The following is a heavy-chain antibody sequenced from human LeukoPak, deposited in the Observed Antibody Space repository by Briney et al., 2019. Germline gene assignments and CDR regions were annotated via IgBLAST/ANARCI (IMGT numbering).Heavy chain of an antibody. CDR2: ISSSSSYI. V-gene: IGHV3-21*04. D-gene: IGHD3-22*01. CDR3: AKKTEYDNSGYFFDY. CDR1: GFTFSSYS. J-gene: IGHJ4*02. Sequence: GGSLRLSCAATGFTFSSYSMNWVRQAPGKGLEWVSSISSSSSYIYYADSVKGRFTISRDNAKNSLYLQMSSLRAEDTAVYYCAKKTEYDNSGYFFDYWGQGTLVTVSS.